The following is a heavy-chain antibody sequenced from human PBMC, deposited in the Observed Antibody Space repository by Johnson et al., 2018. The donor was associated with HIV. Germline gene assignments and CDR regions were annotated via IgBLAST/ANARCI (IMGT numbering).Heavy chain of an antibody. CDR3: ARVRASGWGSYPNDAFDI. Sequence: VQLVESGGGVVQPGRSLRLSCAASGFTFSSYAMHWVRQAPGKGLEWVANIKQDGSEKYYVDSVKGRFTISRDIAKNSLYLQMSGLRAEDTAVYYCARVRASGWGSYPNDAFDIWGQGTMVTVSS. V-gene: IGHV3-7*01. J-gene: IGHJ3*02. CDR2: IKQDGSEK. D-gene: IGHD3-16*02. CDR1: GFTFSSYA.